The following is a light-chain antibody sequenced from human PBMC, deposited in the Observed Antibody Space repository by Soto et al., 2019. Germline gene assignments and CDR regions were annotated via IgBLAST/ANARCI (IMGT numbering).Light chain of an antibody. J-gene: IGKJ2*02. Sequence: DFQMTHSTSSVSASGADIVTITCRASQDLSSWLAWYQQKPGKAPKLLIYGASSLQSEVPSRLSGSGAGTDFSLNSSSLQPEDFANYYFQQANSFHCTFGQGTKVEIK. CDR2: GAS. CDR1: QDLSSW. V-gene: IGKV1D-12*01. CDR3: QQANSFHCT.